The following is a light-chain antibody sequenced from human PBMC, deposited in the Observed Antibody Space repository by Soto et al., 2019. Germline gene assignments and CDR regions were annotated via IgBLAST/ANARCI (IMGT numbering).Light chain of an antibody. CDR2: RAS. V-gene: IGKV3-20*01. Sequence: VLTPSPGKLSLVTAGRASVXXSARQSVSSSYLAWYQQKPGQAPRLXXYRASSRATCVPDRFIGSGSGTDFTLTISRLEPEDFAVYYCQQYGSSPAWTVGQGTKVDI. CDR1: QSVSSSY. CDR3: QQYGSSPAWT. J-gene: IGKJ1*01.